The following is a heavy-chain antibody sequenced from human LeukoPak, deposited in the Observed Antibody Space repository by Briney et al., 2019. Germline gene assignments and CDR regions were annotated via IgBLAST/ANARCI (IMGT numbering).Heavy chain of an antibody. Sequence: GASVKVSCKASGYTFTGYYMHWVRQAPGQGLEWMGWINPNSGGTNYAQKFQGRVTMTRDTSISTAYMELRRLRSDDTAVYYCVRENSSSWYPVDYWGQGTLVTVSS. V-gene: IGHV1-2*02. CDR2: INPNSGGT. CDR1: GYTFTGYY. J-gene: IGHJ4*02. D-gene: IGHD6-13*01. CDR3: VRENSSSWYPVDY.